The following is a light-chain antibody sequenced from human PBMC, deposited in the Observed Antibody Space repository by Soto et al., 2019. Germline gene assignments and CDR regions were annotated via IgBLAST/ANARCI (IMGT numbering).Light chain of an antibody. Sequence: DIQMTQSPSTLSATAGDRVTITCRASQSISAWLAWYQQKPGKAPKLLIYDASNLESGVPSRFSGSGSGTEFTLTISSLQSEDFAVYYCQQYHSYPRTFGQGTKVDIK. CDR2: DAS. CDR3: QQYHSYPRT. CDR1: QSISAW. J-gene: IGKJ1*01. V-gene: IGKV1-5*01.